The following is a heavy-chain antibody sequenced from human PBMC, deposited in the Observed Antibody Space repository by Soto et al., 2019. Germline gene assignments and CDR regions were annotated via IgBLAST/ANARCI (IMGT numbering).Heavy chain of an antibody. CDR3: ARGVRNYYAMDV. V-gene: IGHV3-74*01. Sequence: EVQLVESGGGLVQPGGSLRPSCDASGFTFPNYWMHWVRQAPGRGLVWVSRINGDGSSRFNAESVKGRFTISRDNAENTVYLQMNSLGAEDTAVYYCARGVRNYYAMDVWGQGTTVTVSS. CDR1: GFTFPNYW. CDR2: INGDGSSR. J-gene: IGHJ6*02.